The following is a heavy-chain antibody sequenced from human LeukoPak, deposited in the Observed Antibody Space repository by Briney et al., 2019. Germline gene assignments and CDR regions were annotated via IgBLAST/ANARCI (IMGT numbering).Heavy chain of an antibody. J-gene: IGHJ5*02. CDR3: ARYHLLGTTVPSPWFDP. D-gene: IGHD4-17*01. CDR1: GGSISSGGYY. Sequence: PSETLSLTCTVSGGSISSGGYYWSWIRQHPGKGLEWIGYIYYSGSTYYNPSLKSRVTISVDTSKNQFSLKLSSVTAADTAVYYCARYHLLGTTVPSPWFDPWGQGTLVTVSS. V-gene: IGHV4-31*03. CDR2: IYYSGST.